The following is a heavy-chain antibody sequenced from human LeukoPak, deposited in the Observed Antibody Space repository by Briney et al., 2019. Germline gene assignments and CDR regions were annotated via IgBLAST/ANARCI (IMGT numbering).Heavy chain of an antibody. D-gene: IGHD6-13*01. V-gene: IGHV4-31*11. Sequence: SETLSLTCAVSGGSISSGGYYWSWIRQHPGKGLEWIGYIYYSGSTYYNPSLKSRVTISVDTSKNQFSLKLSSVTAADTAVYYCARASSYSSSLNYWGQGTLVTVSS. CDR3: ARASSYSSSLNY. CDR1: GGSISSGGYY. J-gene: IGHJ4*02. CDR2: IYYSGST.